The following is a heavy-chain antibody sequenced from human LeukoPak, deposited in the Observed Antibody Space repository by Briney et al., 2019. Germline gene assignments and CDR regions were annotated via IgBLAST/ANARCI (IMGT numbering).Heavy chain of an antibody. D-gene: IGHD1-1*01. V-gene: IGHV3-7*04. CDR2: VHPEGNEK. CDR3: ARGDDFSGDH. J-gene: IGHJ4*02. CDR1: GFTFSKFW. Sequence: PGGSLRLSCLVSGFTFSKFWMSWVRQAPGRGLEWVANVHPEGNEKYHVESVKGRFTISRDNAKNLLFLQMNGLGVEDTAVYYCARGDDFSGDHWGQGTLVTVSS.